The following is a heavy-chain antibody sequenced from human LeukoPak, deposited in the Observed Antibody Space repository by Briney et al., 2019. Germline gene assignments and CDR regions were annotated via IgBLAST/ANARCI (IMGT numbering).Heavy chain of an antibody. CDR1: GFTFSSYW. CDR2: IKQDGSEK. Sequence: AGGSLRLSCAASGFTFSSYWMSWVRQAPGKGLEWVANIKQDGSEKYYVDSVKGRFTISRDNAKNSLYLQMNSLRAEDTAVYYSARVTVAVAGTFDYWGQGTLVTVSS. CDR3: ARVTVAVAGTFDY. V-gene: IGHV3-7*01. D-gene: IGHD6-19*01. J-gene: IGHJ4*02.